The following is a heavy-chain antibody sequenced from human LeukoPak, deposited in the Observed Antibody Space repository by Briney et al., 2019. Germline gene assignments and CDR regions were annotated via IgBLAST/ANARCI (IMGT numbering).Heavy chain of an antibody. CDR3: VSSPQAYYDSWSGYPYGMDV. Sequence: GGSLRLSCAASGFTFSSYAMSWVRQAPGKGLEWVSAISGSGGSTYYADSVKGRFTISRDNSKNTLYLQMNSLRAEDTAVYYCVSSPQAYYDSWSGYPYGMDVWGQGTTVTVSS. D-gene: IGHD3-3*01. V-gene: IGHV3-23*01. J-gene: IGHJ6*02. CDR1: GFTFSSYA. CDR2: ISGSGGST.